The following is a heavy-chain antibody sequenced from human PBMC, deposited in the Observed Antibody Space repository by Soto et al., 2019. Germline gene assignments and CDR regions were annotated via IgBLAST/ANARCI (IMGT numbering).Heavy chain of an antibody. CDR3: ANRTSDYIWGRDPT. D-gene: IGHD3-16*01. CDR2: ISWDGDK. J-gene: IGHJ5*02. V-gene: IGHV2-5*02. CDR1: GFSLSSNGVG. Sequence: QITLKESGPTLVKPTRTLTVTCTFSGFSLSSNGVGVAWIRQPPGKGLEWIALISWDGDKYYSPTLKNRLSISKDTSDYHVVLTLTNVDPVGTGINFCANRTSDYIWGRDPTWRQGNLVTVSS.